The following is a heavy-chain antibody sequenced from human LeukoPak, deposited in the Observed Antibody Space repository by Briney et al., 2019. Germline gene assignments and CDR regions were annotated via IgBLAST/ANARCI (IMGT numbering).Heavy chain of an antibody. CDR2: ISWNSGSI. D-gene: IGHD6-19*01. CDR3: AALAVAGLITDY. CDR1: GFTFDDYA. Sequence: GGSLRLSCAASGFTFDDYAMHWVRQAPGKGLEWVSGISWNSGSIGYADSVKGRFTISRDNAKNSLYLQMNSLRAEDTALYYCAALAVAGLITDYWGQGTLSPSPQ. V-gene: IGHV3-9*01. J-gene: IGHJ4*02.